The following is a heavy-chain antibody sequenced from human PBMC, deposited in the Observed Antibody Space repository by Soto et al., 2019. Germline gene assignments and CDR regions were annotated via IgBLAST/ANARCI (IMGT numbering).Heavy chain of an antibody. CDR3: ARHSRITMTVVVVGHFDY. CDR2: IYYSGST. J-gene: IGHJ4*02. Sequence: QLQESGPGLVKPSETLSLTCTVSGASISSSSYYWGWIRQPPGKGLEWIGNIYYSGSTYYNPSLKRRVPISVDTSKNPFSLKVSSVTAADTAVYYCARHSRITMTVVVVGHFDYWGQGTLVTVSS. CDR1: GASISSSSYY. V-gene: IGHV4-39*01. D-gene: IGHD3-22*01.